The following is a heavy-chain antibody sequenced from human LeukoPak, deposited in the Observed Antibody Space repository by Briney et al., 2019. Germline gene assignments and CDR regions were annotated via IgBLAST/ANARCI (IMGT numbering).Heavy chain of an antibody. CDR3: ARDIFLGYCSGGSCYSDYYYYGMDV. J-gene: IGHJ6*02. CDR1: GYTFTGYY. Sequence: ASVKVSCKASGYTFTGYYMHWVRQAPGQGLEWMEWINPNSGGTNYAQKFQGRVTMTRDTSISTAYMELSRLRSDDTAVYYCARDIFLGYCSGGSCYSDYYYYGMDVWGQGTTVTVSS. V-gene: IGHV1-2*02. CDR2: INPNSGGT. D-gene: IGHD2-15*01.